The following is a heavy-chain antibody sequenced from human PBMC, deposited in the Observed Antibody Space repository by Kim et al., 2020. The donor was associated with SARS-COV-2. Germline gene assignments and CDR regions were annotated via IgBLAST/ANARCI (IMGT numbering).Heavy chain of an antibody. CDR2: ST. J-gene: IGHJ4*02. V-gene: IGHV4-39*01. D-gene: IGHD3-16*01. Sequence: STYYTPSLRSRVTISVDTSKNQFSLKLSSVTAADTAVYYCARQGAQSFDYWGQGTLVTVSS. CDR3: ARQGAQSFDY.